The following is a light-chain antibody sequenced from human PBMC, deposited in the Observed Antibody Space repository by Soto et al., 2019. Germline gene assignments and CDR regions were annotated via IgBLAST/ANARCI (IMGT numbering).Light chain of an antibody. CDR2: AAY. Sequence: DIQMTQAPSSLSASVGDRVTITCRARQDISTYLAWYQQKPGKVPKLLISAAYTLQSGVPPRFSGSGSGTDVTLTISSLQPEDVATYYWQKYDNAPLTFGGGTKVEIK. J-gene: IGKJ4*01. CDR1: QDISTY. V-gene: IGKV1-27*01. CDR3: QKYDNAPLT.